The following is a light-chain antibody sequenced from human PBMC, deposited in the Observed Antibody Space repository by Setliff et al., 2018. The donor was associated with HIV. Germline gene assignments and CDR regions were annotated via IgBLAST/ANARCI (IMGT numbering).Light chain of an antibody. J-gene: IGLJ2*01. CDR2: YDG. CDR3: QVWDSGSDHAV. CDR1: NLGPKS. Sequence: SYALTQPPSVSVAPGKTATIACGGDNLGPKSVHWYQQKPGQAPVLVIYYDGDRTSDVPARFSGSKSGNTATLTITWVEAGDEADYYCQVWDSGSDHAVFGGGTKVTVL. V-gene: IGLV3-21*04.